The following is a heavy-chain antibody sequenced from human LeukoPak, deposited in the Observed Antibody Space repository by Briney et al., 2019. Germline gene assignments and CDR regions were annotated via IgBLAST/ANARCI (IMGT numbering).Heavy chain of an antibody. CDR3: ARKGWYSDL. CDR1: GFTFSSYE. Sequence: GGSLRLSCVASGFTFSSYEMNWVRQAPGKGLEWVSYISTSGSTIYYADSVKGRFTISRDNAKNSLYLQMNSLRAEDTAVYYCARKGWYSDLWGRGTLVSVSS. V-gene: IGHV3-48*03. J-gene: IGHJ2*01. CDR2: ISTSGSTI.